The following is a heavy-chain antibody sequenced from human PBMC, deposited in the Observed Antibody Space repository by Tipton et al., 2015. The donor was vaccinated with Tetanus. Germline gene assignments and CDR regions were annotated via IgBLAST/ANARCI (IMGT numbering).Heavy chain of an antibody. J-gene: IGHJ4*02. Sequence: SLRLSCAASGFRFNSYAMSWVRQAPGKGLEWVSGILAGGGSTYYADSVKGRFTMSRYNSQDTVSLQMNNLRADDTAVYYCAKAWGAVVTLDYWGQGTLVTVSS. V-gene: IGHV3-23*01. CDR2: ILAGGGST. CDR1: GFRFNSYA. D-gene: IGHD3-22*01. CDR3: AKAWGAVVTLDY.